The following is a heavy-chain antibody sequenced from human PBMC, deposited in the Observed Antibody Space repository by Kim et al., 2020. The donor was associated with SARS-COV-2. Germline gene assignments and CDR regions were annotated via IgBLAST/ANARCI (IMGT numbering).Heavy chain of an antibody. CDR1: GGSISSSSYY. CDR3: ARRGPAAAAEPFDY. Sequence: SETLSLTCTVSGGSISSSSYYWGWIRQPPGKGLEWIGSIYYSGSTYYNPSLKSRVTISVDTSKNQFSLKLSSVTAADTAVYYCARRGPAAAAEPFDYWGQGTLVTVSS. J-gene: IGHJ4*02. D-gene: IGHD6-13*01. V-gene: IGHV4-39*01. CDR2: IYYSGST.